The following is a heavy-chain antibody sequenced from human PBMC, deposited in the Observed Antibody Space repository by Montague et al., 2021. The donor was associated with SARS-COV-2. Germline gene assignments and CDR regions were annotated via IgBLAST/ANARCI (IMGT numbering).Heavy chain of an antibody. CDR2: IYYSGST. Sequence: SETLSLTCTVSGGSISSSSYYWGWIRQPPGKGLEWIGSIYYSGSTYYNPSLKSRVTISADTSKNQFSLKLSSVTAADTAVYYCAGSSEEEYYFDYWGQGTLVTVSS. V-gene: IGHV4-39*01. D-gene: IGHD2-2*01. J-gene: IGHJ4*02. CDR1: GGSISSSSYY. CDR3: AGSSEEEYYFDY.